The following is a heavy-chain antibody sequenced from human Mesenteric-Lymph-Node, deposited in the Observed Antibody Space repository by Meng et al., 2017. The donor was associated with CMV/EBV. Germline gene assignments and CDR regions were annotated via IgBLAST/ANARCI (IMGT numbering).Heavy chain of an antibody. V-gene: IGHV3-33*01. Sequence: RLTCAASGFTFRNYGMHWVRQAPGKGLQWVAVIFHDGSNEYYADSVKGRFTISRDNSKNTLYLQMNDLRAEDTAVYYCARGLYDIDYWGQGTLVTVSS. CDR2: IFHDGSNE. D-gene: IGHD3-9*01. J-gene: IGHJ4*02. CDR1: GFTFRNYG. CDR3: ARGLYDIDY.